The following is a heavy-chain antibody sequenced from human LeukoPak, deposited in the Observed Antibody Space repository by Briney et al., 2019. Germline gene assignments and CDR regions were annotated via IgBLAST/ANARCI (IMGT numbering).Heavy chain of an antibody. V-gene: IGHV1-69*13. CDR2: IIPMFGTA. D-gene: IGHD3-10*01. CDR3: ARDGGLHYYYYMDV. J-gene: IGHJ6*03. CDR1: GGTFSSYA. Sequence: SVKVSCKASGGTFSSYAISWVRQAPGQGLEWMGGIIPMFGTANYAQKFQGRVTITADESTSTAYMELSSLRSEDTAVYYCARDGGLHYYYYMDVWGKGTTVTISS.